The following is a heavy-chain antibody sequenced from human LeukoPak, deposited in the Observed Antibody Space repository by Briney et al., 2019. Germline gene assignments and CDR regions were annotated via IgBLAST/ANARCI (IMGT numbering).Heavy chain of an antibody. CDR2: IYSGGST. D-gene: IGHD6-19*01. CDR1: GFTVSSNY. CDR3: ARNIAVAGIAEYFQH. J-gene: IGHJ1*01. Sequence: GGSLRLSCAASGFTVSSNYMSWVRQAPGKGLEWVSVIYSGGSTYYAGSVKGRFTISRDNSKNTLYLQMNSLRAEDTAVYYCARNIAVAGIAEYFQHWGQGTLVTVSS. V-gene: IGHV3-53*01.